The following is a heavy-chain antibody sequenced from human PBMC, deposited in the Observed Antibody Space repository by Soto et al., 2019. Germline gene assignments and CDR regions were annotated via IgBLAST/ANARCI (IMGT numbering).Heavy chain of an antibody. J-gene: IGHJ4*02. D-gene: IGHD6-19*01. V-gene: IGHV4-34*01. CDR1: GGSFSGYY. CDR3: ARAPRRPYRSGWYDY. CDR2: INHSGST. Sequence: ASETLSLTCAVYGGSFSGYYLSWIRQPPGKGLEWIGEINHSGSTNYNPSLKSRVTISVDTSKNQFSLKLSSVTAADTAVYYCARAPRRPYRSGWYDYWGQGTLVTVSS.